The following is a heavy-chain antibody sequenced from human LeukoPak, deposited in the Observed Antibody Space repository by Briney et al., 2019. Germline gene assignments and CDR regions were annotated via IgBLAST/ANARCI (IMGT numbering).Heavy chain of an antibody. CDR1: GFTFSSYE. Sequence: GGSLRLSCAASGFTFSSYEMNWVRQAPGKGLEWVSYISSSGSTIYYADSVKGRFTISRDNAKNSLYLQMNSLRAEDTAVYYCARACSTSCYGYWGQGTLVTVSS. CDR2: ISSSGSTI. CDR3: ARACSTSCYGY. J-gene: IGHJ4*02. D-gene: IGHD2-2*01. V-gene: IGHV3-48*03.